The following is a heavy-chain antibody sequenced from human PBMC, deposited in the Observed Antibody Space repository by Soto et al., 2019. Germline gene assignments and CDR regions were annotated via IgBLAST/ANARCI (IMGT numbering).Heavy chain of an antibody. CDR3: ARDLPQWLASYYYYYMDV. V-gene: IGHV3-21*01. D-gene: IGHD6-19*01. J-gene: IGHJ6*03. CDR1: GFTFSSYS. Sequence: PGGSLRLSCAASGFTFSSYSMNWVRQAPGKGLEWVSSISSSSSYIYYADSVKGRFTISRDNAKNSLYLQMNSLRAEDTAVYYCARDLPQWLASYYYYYMDVWGKGTTLTVSS. CDR2: ISSSSSYI.